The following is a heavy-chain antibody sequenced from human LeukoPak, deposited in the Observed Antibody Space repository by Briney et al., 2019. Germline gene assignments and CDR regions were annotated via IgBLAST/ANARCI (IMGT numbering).Heavy chain of an antibody. Sequence: SETLSLTCTVSGGSIRNDYWSVIRQSARKGLEWIWGIYTSVSTRYPLSLQSRVTISVDTPKNLVSLKLSSVPAADPAVYYRAREGYYDSSGDYRNFDSWGQGTLVTVSS. CDR1: GGSIRNDY. J-gene: IGHJ4*02. V-gene: IGHV4-4*07. D-gene: IGHD3-22*01. CDR3: AREGYYDSSGDYRNFDS. CDR2: IYTSVST.